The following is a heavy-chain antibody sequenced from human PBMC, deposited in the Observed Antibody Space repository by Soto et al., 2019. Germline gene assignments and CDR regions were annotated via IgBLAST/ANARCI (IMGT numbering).Heavy chain of an antibody. D-gene: IGHD4-17*01. J-gene: IGHJ2*01. CDR3: ARSLYVDYVHWYFDL. V-gene: IGHV2-26*01. CDR2: IFSNDAK. Sequence: QVTLKESGPVLVKPTETLTLTCTVSGFSLRNTRMGVSWIRQSPWKALEWLAHIFSNDAKSYSQSLKSRLAISSDTSKSKVVLTMTNVAPVDTATYYCARSLYVDYVHWYFDLWGRGTLVTVSS. CDR1: GFSLRNTRMG.